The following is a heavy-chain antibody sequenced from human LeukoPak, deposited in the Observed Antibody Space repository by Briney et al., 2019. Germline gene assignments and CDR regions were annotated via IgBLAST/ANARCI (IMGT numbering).Heavy chain of an antibody. CDR3: ARDREISARPGGWFDP. Sequence: VASVKVSCKASGYTFTGYYMHWVRQAPGQGLEWMGGLSPVLATYAQRFQGRVTITADESTDTVYMELGSLTSEDTATYFCARDREISARPGGWFDPWGQGTLVTVSS. D-gene: IGHD6-6*01. CDR2: LSPVLA. V-gene: IGHV1-46*01. CDR1: GYTFTGYY. J-gene: IGHJ5*02.